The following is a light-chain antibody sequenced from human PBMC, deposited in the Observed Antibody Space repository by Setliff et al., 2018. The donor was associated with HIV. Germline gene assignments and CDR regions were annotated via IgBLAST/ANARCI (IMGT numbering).Light chain of an antibody. CDR2: EVS. Sequence: QSALAQPAPVSGSPGQSITISCTSTSSNVGGYNYFSWYQQHPGKAPKIMIYEVSNRPSGVSNRFSGSKSGNTASLTISGLQAEGEADYYCSSYTSSSTPLYVLGTGTKV. CDR1: SSNVGGYNY. CDR3: SSYTSSSTPLYV. V-gene: IGLV2-14*01. J-gene: IGLJ1*01.